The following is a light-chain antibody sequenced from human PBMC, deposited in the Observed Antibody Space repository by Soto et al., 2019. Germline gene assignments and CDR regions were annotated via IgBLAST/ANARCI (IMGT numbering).Light chain of an antibody. J-gene: IGLJ7*01. CDR1: SSDVGSHNL. CDR3: CSYGGSRAV. V-gene: IGLV2-23*02. CDR2: EVT. Sequence: QSALTQPASVSGSPGQSITISCTGTSSDVGSHNLVSWYQQHPGQAPKLMIYEVTKRPLGVSTRFSASKSGNTASLTISGLQAEDEAAYSCCSYGGSRAVFGGGTQLTVI.